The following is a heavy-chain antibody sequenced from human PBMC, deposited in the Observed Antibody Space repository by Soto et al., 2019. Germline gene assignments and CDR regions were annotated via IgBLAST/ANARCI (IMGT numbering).Heavy chain of an antibody. Sequence: VQLLESGGGLVQPGGSLRLSCAASGFTFGIHAMSWVRQAPGKGLEWVSFISGSGGSTYYADSVKGRFTISRDNSKKTLYLQMNSLRGEDTAVDYCGKGSAATNYFYYATDVWGQGTTVTVSS. D-gene: IGHD2-15*01. CDR1: GFTFGIHA. V-gene: IGHV3-23*01. CDR2: ISGSGGST. CDR3: GKGSAATNYFYYATDV. J-gene: IGHJ6*02.